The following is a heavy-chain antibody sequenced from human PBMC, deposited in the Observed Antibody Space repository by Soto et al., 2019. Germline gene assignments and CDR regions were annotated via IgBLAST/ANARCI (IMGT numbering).Heavy chain of an antibody. CDR3: AGQYYDFWSGYYYYFDY. V-gene: IGHV4-39*01. D-gene: IGHD3-3*01. CDR1: GGSISSSSYY. J-gene: IGHJ4*02. CDR2: IYYSGST. Sequence: SETLSLTCTVSGGSISSSSYYWGWIRQPPGKGLEWIGSIYYSGSTYYNPSLKSRVTISVDTSENQFSLKLSSVTAADTAVYYCAGQYYDFWSGYYYYFDYWGQGTLVTVSS.